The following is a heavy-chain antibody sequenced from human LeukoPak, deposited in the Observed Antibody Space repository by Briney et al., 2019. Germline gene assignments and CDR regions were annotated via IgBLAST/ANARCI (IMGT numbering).Heavy chain of an antibody. D-gene: IGHD4-17*01. Sequence: HAGGSLRLSCAASGFKFSSFSMNWVRQAPGKGLEWISYITSSSSATYYADSVKGRFTISRDNAKNSLYLQMNSLRDEDTAVYYCARVIGSYGDSAYWGKGTLVTVSS. CDR3: ARVIGSYGDSAY. CDR2: ITSSSSAT. J-gene: IGHJ4*02. CDR1: GFKFSSFS. V-gene: IGHV3-48*02.